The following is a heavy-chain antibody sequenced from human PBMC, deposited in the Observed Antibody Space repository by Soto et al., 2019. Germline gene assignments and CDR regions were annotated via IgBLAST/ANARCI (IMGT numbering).Heavy chain of an antibody. D-gene: IGHD6-19*01. V-gene: IGHV4-39*01. CDR3: ARQRIAVAGRGVDY. J-gene: IGHJ4*02. CDR2: IYYSGST. Sequence: QLQLQESGPGLVKPSETLSLTCTVSGGSISSSSYYWGWIRQPPGKGLEWIGSIYYSGSTYYNPSLKSRVTISVDTSKNQFSLKLSSVTAADTAVYYCARQRIAVAGRGVDYWGQGTLVTVSS. CDR1: GGSISSSSYY.